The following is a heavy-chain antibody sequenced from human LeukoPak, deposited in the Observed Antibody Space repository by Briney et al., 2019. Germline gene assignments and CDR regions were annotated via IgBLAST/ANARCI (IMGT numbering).Heavy chain of an antibody. J-gene: IGHJ5*02. D-gene: IGHD3-10*01. Sequence: PGGSLRLSCAASGFTFSSYGMHWVRQAPGKGLEWVAVISYDGSNKYYADSVKGRFTISRDNSKNTLCLQMNSLRAEDTAVYYCAKDSNYYGSGSYYNGNWFDPWGQGTLVTVSS. V-gene: IGHV3-30*18. CDR2: ISYDGSNK. CDR3: AKDSNYYGSGSYYNGNWFDP. CDR1: GFTFSSYG.